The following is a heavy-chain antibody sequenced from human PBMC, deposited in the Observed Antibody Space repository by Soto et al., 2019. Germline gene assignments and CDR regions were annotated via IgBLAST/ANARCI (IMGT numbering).Heavy chain of an antibody. CDR1: GGSISSGGYS. Sequence: SETLSLTCAVSGGSISSGGYSWSWIRQPPGKGLEWIGYIYHSGSTYYNPSLKSRVTISVDRSKNQFSLKLSSVTAADTAVYYCAGRYSSSWSNWFDPWGQGTQVTSPQ. J-gene: IGHJ5*02. CDR2: IYHSGST. V-gene: IGHV4-30-2*01. D-gene: IGHD6-13*01. CDR3: AGRYSSSWSNWFDP.